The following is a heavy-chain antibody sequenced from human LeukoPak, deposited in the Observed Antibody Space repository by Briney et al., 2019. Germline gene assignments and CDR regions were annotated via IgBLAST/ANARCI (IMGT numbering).Heavy chain of an antibody. CDR3: ARDRDYYGSGSTNNWFDP. CDR1: EFTFSNYA. CDR2: ISYDGSNK. J-gene: IGHJ5*02. D-gene: IGHD3-10*01. Sequence: GRSLRLSCAASEFTFSNYAMYWVRQTPGKGLEWVAVISYDGSNKYYADSVKGRFIISRDNSKNTLYLQMNSLRGEGTAVYYCARDRDYYGSGSTNNWFDPWGQGTLVTVSS. V-gene: IGHV3-30*04.